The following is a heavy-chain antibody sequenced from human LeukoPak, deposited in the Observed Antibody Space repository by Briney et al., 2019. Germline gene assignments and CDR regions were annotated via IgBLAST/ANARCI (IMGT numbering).Heavy chain of an antibody. CDR3: AGEKDDLDAFDI. J-gene: IGHJ3*02. CDR1: GFTFSSYS. V-gene: IGHV3-21*01. D-gene: IGHD2-15*01. CDR2: ISSSSSYI. Sequence: GGSLRLSCAASGFTFSSYSMNWVRQAPGKGLEWVSSISSSSSYIYYADSVKGRFTISRDNAKNSLYLQMNSLRAEDTAVYYCAGEKDDLDAFDIWGQGTMVTVSS.